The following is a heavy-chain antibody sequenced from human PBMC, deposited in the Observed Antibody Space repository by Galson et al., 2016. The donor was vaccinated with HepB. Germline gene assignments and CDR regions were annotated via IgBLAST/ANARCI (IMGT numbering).Heavy chain of an antibody. CDR1: GFNVSSYA. CDR2: ISSVAGTT. J-gene: IGHJ4*02. CDR3: VARKVRDFILVEY. V-gene: IGHV3-64*05. Sequence: SLRLSCAASGFNVSSYALHWVRQAPGKGLEYFSGISSVAGTTYYVDSVRGRFTIARDNSKNTLYGKVNSLRDEDTAFYFCVARKVRDFILVEYWGQGTLVTVSS. D-gene: IGHD2-21*01.